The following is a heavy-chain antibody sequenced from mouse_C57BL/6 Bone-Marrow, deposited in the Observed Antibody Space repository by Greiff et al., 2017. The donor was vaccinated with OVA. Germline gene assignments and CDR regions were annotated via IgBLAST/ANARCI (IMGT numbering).Heavy chain of an antibody. V-gene: IGHV14-3*01. D-gene: IGHD1-1*01. CDR1: GFNIKNTY. Sequence: EVQLQESVAELVRPGASVKLSCTASGFNIKNTYMHWVKQRPEQGLEWIGRIDPANGNTNYAPKFQGKATITADTSSNTAYLQLSSLTSEDTAIYYCARSRYRSSAWFAYWGQGTLVTVSA. CDR3: ARSRYRSSAWFAY. J-gene: IGHJ3*01. CDR2: IDPANGNT.